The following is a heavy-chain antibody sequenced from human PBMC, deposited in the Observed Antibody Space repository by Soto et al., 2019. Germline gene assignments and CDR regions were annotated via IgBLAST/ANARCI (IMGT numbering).Heavy chain of an antibody. CDR1: GFTLSNYW. CDR3: AREGGVVVVAAMDV. Sequence: GGSPRLSCAASGFTLSNYWMHWVRQAPGKGPVWVSRINSDGSSTRYADSVKGRFTISRDNAKNTLYLQMNTLRAEDTAVYYCAREGGVVVVAAMDVWGKGTTVTVSS. CDR2: INSDGSST. D-gene: IGHD2-15*01. V-gene: IGHV3-74*01. J-gene: IGHJ6*04.